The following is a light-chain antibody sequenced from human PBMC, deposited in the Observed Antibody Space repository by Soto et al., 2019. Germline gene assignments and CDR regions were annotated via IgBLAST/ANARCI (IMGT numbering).Light chain of an antibody. CDR3: QQYDNLPIT. Sequence: DIQMTQSPSSMSASFGDGVNIXXQTSQDISNYLNWYQQKPGKAPKLXIYDASTLETGVPSRFSGSGSGTDFTFTISSLQPEDIATYYCQQYDNLPITFGQGTRLEIK. V-gene: IGKV1-33*01. CDR1: QDISNY. CDR2: DAS. J-gene: IGKJ5*01.